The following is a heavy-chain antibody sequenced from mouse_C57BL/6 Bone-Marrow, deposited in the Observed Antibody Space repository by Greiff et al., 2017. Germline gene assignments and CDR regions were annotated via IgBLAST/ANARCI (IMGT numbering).Heavy chain of an antibody. Sequence: EVQLQQSGPVLVKPGASVKMSCKASGYTFTDYYMNWVKQSHGKSLEWIGVINPYNGGTSYNQKFKGKATLTVDKSSSTAYMELNSLTSEDSAVYYCALYDGYTWFAYWGQGTLVTVSA. V-gene: IGHV1-19*01. D-gene: IGHD2-3*01. CDR1: GYTFTDYY. CDR3: ALYDGYTWFAY. J-gene: IGHJ3*01. CDR2: INPYNGGT.